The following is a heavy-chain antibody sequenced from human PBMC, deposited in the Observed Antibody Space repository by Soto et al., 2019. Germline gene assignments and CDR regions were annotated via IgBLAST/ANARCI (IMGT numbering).Heavy chain of an antibody. CDR3: SRGSPVLRYFDLLTRGGCMDV. Sequence: QVQLQQWGAGLLKPSETLSLTCAVYGGSFSGYYWSWIRQPPGKGLEWIGEINHSGSTNYNPSLKSRVNISVDTSKNPFSLKLSSVTAADTAVYYCSRGSPVLRYFDLLTRGGCMDVWGQGTTVTVSS. CDR2: INHSGST. J-gene: IGHJ6*02. V-gene: IGHV4-34*01. CDR1: GGSFSGYY. D-gene: IGHD3-9*01.